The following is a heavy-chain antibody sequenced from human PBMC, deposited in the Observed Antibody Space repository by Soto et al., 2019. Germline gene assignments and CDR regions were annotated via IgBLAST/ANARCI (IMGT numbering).Heavy chain of an antibody. V-gene: IGHV3-21*01. CDR3: ARSAFYCGSYPDH. Sequence: GGSLRLSCAASGFTSSSYSMNWIRQAPGKGLEWVSSISSSSSYIYYADAVKGRFTISRDNAKNSLYLQMNSLRAEDRAVYYCARSAFYCGSYPDHWGQGTLVTV. CDR2: ISSSSSYI. CDR1: GFTSSSYS. J-gene: IGHJ4*02. D-gene: IGHD1-26*01.